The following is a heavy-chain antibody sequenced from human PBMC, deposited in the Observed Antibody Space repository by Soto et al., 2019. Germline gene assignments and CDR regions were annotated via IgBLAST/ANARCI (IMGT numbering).Heavy chain of an antibody. Sequence: SETLSLTCAVYGGSFSGYYWSWIRQPPGKGLEWIGEINHSGSTNYNPSLKSRVTISVDTSKNQFSLKLSSVTAADTAVYYCATTPYIAAAGPPLNSFDPWGQGTLVTVSS. CDR2: INHSGST. V-gene: IGHV4-34*01. CDR3: ATTPYIAAAGPPLNSFDP. CDR1: GGSFSGYY. D-gene: IGHD6-13*01. J-gene: IGHJ5*02.